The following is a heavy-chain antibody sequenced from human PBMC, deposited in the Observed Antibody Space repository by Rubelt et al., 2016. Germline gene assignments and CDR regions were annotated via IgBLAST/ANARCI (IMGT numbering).Heavy chain of an antibody. CDR2: INPNSGGT. J-gene: IGHJ4*02. Sequence: GESGAEVKKPGASVKVSCKASGYTFTGYYMHWVRQAPGQGLEWMGWINPNSGGTNYAQKFQGRVTMTRDTSISTAYMELSRLRSDDTAVYYCARAPLYYDSSGYNHWGQGTLVTVSS. CDR1: GYTFTGYY. CDR3: ARAPLYYDSSGYNH. D-gene: IGHD3-22*01. V-gene: IGHV1-2*02.